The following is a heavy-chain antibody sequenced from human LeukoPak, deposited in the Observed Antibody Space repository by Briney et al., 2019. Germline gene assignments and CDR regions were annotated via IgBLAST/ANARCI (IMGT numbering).Heavy chain of an antibody. D-gene: IGHD3-22*01. V-gene: IGHV1-2*02. Sequence: ASVTVSCKASGYTFTGYYMHWVRQAPGQGLEWMGWINPDSGGTNYAQKFQGRVTMTRDTSITTAYMELSRLTSDDTAVYYCARDSPIANMIVVVGDAFDIWGQGTMVTVSA. CDR2: INPDSGGT. J-gene: IGHJ3*02. CDR3: ARDSPIANMIVVVGDAFDI. CDR1: GYTFTGYY.